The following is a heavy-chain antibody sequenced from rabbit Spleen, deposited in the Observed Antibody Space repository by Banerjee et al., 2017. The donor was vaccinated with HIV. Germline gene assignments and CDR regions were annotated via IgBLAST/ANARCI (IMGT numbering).Heavy chain of an antibody. CDR1: GFDFSSYG. J-gene: IGHJ4*01. CDR2: INIVTGKS. D-gene: IGHD2-1*01. V-gene: IGHV1S45*01. Sequence: QEQLVESGGGLVQPGGSLKLSCKASGFDFSSYGVSWVRQAPGKGLEWIACINIVTGKSVYASWAKGRFTMSRTSSTTVTLQMTSLTAADTATYFCARGYDDAMWGYYFDLWGPGTLVTVS. CDR3: ARGYDDAMWGYYFDL.